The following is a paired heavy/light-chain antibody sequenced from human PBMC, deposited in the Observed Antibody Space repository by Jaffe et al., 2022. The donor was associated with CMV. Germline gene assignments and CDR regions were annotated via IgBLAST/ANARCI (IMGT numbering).Heavy chain of an antibody. CDR2: IYYSGST. D-gene: IGHD3-10*01. CDR3: ARHSTAGRWFGNRNYYMDV. CDR1: GGSISSSSYY. Sequence: QLQLQESGPGLVKPSETLSLTCTVSGGSISSSSYYWGWIRQPPGKGLEWIGSIYYSGSTYYNPSLKSRVTISVDTSKNQFSLKLSSVTAADTAVYYCARHSTAGRWFGNRNYYMDVWGKGTTVTVSS. J-gene: IGHJ6*03. V-gene: IGHV4-39*01.
Light chain of an antibody. Sequence: NFMLTQPHSVSESPGKTVTISCTRSSGSIASNYVQWYQQRPGSAPTTVIYEDNQRPSGVPDRFSGSIDSSSNSASLTISGLKTEDEADYYCQSYDSSNHDPEEVVFGGGTKLTVL. J-gene: IGLJ2*01. CDR3: QSYDSSNHDPEEVV. V-gene: IGLV6-57*04. CDR2: EDN. CDR1: SGSIASNY.